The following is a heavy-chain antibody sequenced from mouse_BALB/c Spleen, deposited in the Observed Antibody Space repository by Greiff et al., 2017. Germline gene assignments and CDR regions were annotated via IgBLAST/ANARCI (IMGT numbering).Heavy chain of an antibody. CDR3: ARTVVALYYFDY. D-gene: IGHD1-1*01. Sequence: EVQLQQSGAELVRPGALVKLSCKASGFNIKDTYMHWVKQRPEQGLEWIGRIDPANGNTKYDPKFQGKATITADTSSNTAYLQLSSLTSEDTAVYYCARTVVALYYFDYWGQGTTLTVSS. V-gene: IGHV14-3*02. J-gene: IGHJ2*01. CDR1: GFNIKDTY. CDR2: IDPANGNT.